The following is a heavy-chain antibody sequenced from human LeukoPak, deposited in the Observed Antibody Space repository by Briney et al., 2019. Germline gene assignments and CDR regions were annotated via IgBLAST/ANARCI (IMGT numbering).Heavy chain of an antibody. D-gene: IGHD6-13*01. Sequence: SETLSLTCTASGGSISSSSYYWGWIRQPPGKGLEWIGSFYYSGSTYYNPSLKSRVTISVDTSKNQFSLKLSSVTAADTAVYYCARDSRGPFDYWGQGTLVTASS. V-gene: IGHV4-39*01. CDR1: GGSISSSSYY. CDR2: FYYSGST. J-gene: IGHJ4*02. CDR3: ARDSRGPFDY.